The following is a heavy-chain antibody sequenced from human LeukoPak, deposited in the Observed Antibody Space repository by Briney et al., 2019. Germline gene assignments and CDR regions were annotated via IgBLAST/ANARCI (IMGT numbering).Heavy chain of an antibody. D-gene: IGHD6-13*01. J-gene: IGHJ4*02. CDR1: GFTFSSYG. CDR3: AKDRIAAAGGVPFDY. Sequence: GGSLRLSCAASGFTFSSYGMHWVRQAPGKGLEWVAVISYDGSNKYYADSVKGRFTISRDNSKNTLYLQMNSLRAEDTAVYYCAKDRIAAAGGVPFDYWGQGTLVTVSS. CDR2: ISYDGSNK. V-gene: IGHV3-30*18.